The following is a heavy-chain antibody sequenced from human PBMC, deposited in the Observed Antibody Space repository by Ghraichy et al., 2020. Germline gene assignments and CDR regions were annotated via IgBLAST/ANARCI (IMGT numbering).Heavy chain of an antibody. V-gene: IGHV3-30*04. J-gene: IGHJ3*02. CDR2: ISYDGSNK. D-gene: IGHD1-26*01. CDR1: GFTFSSYA. Sequence: LSLTCAASGFTFSSYAMHWVRQAPGKGLEWVAVISYDGSNKYYADSVKGRFTISRDNSKNTLYLQMNSLRAEDTAVYYCARPLSGSYFDACDIWGQGTMVTVSS. CDR3: ARPLSGSYFDACDI.